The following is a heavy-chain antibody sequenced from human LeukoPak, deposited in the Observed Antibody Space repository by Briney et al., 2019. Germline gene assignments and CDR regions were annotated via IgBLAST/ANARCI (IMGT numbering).Heavy chain of an antibody. J-gene: IGHJ4*02. CDR2: INPNSGGT. CDR3: ARDFDSSGYYFLGDY. D-gene: IGHD3-22*01. V-gene: IGHV1-2*02. Sequence: ASVKVSCKTSEYTFTGDYMHWVRQAPGQGLEWMGWINPNSGGTNYAQKFQGRVTMTRDTSISTAYMELSRLRSDDTAVYYCARDFDSSGYYFLGDYWGQGTLVTVSS. CDR1: EYTFTGDY.